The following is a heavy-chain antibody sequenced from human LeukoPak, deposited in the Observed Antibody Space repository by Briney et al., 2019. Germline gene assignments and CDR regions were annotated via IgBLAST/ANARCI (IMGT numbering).Heavy chain of an antibody. J-gene: IGHJ4*02. Sequence: GRSLRLSCAASGFTFSSYAMHWVRQAPGKGLEWVANIKQDGSEKYYVDSVKGRFTISRDDAKNSLYLQMNSLRAEDTAVYYCARAPSRYFDWFVDYWGQGTLVTVSS. CDR1: GFTFSSYA. CDR3: ARAPSRYFDWFVDY. V-gene: IGHV3-7*01. D-gene: IGHD3-9*01. CDR2: IKQDGSEK.